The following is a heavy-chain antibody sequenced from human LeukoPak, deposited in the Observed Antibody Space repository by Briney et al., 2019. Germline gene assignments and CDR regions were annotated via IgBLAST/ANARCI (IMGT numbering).Heavy chain of an antibody. V-gene: IGHV1-69*01. Sequence: SVKVSCKASRGTFSSYAFSWVRQALGQGLEWMGGIIPIFGTANYAQKFQGRVTITADESTSTAYMELSSLRSEDTAVYYCARGLGIAAMSYFDYWGQGTRVTVSS. D-gene: IGHD2-2*01. CDR1: RGTFSSYA. J-gene: IGHJ4*02. CDR2: IIPIFGTA. CDR3: ARGLGIAAMSYFDY.